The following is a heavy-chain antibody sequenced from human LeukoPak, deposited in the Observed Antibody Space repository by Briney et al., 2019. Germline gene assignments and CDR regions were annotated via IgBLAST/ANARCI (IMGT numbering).Heavy chain of an antibody. CDR3: ARHDYGSGSYYTYYFDY. CDR1: GGSISSSSYY. V-gene: IGHV4-39*01. Sequence: SETLSLTCTVSGGSISSSSYYWGWIRQPPGKGLEWIGSIYYSGSTYYNPSPKSRVTISVDTSKNQFSLKLSSVTAADTAVYYCARHDYGSGSYYTYYFDYWGQGTLVTVSS. J-gene: IGHJ4*02. CDR2: IYYSGST. D-gene: IGHD3-10*01.